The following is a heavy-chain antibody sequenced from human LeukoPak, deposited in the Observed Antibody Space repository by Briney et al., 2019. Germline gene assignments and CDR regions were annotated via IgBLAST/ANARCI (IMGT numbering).Heavy chain of an antibody. CDR3: ARERVVVPAAMGKYYYYYMDV. CDR2: IYTSGST. Sequence: SETLSLTCTVSGGSISSYYWSWIRQPAGKGLEWIGRIYTSGSTNYNPSLKSRVTMPVDTSKNQFSLKLSSVTAADTAVYYCARERVVVPAAMGKYYYYYMDVWGKGTTVTVSS. V-gene: IGHV4-4*07. J-gene: IGHJ6*03. D-gene: IGHD2-2*01. CDR1: GGSISSYY.